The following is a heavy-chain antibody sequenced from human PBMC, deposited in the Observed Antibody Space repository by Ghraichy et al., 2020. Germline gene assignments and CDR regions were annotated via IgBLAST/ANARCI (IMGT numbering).Heavy chain of an antibody. CDR1: GGSFSGYY. J-gene: IGHJ6*02. D-gene: IGHD3-10*01. V-gene: IGHV4-34*01. CDR3: ARGSGGYYYGMDV. Sequence: SETLSLTCAVYGGSFSGYYWSWIRQPPGKGLEWIGEINHSGSTNYNPSLKSRVTISVDTSKNQFSLKLSSVTAADTAVYYCARGSGGYYYGMDVWGQGTTVTVSS. CDR2: INHSGST.